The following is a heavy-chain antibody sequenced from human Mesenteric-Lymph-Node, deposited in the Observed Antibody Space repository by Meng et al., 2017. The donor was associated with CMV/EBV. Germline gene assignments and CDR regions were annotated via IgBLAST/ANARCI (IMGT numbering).Heavy chain of an antibody. D-gene: IGHD1-7*01. Sequence: KVSCKASGGIFSSYAINWVRQAPRQGLELMGVIIPMFGKATYAQKFQGRVTMTTDTSTSTAYMELRSLRSDDTAVYYCATNYADFDYWGQGTLVTVSS. CDR3: ATNYADFDY. V-gene: IGHV1-69*05. CDR2: IIPMFGKA. J-gene: IGHJ4*02. CDR1: GGIFSSYA.